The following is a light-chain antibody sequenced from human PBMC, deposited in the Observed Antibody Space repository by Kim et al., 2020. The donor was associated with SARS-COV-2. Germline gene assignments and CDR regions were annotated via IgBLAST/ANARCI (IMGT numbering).Light chain of an antibody. CDR1: KLGDKY. CDR3: QAWDSSTVV. CDR2: QDT. Sequence: SYELTQPPSVSVSPGQTASITCSGDKLGDKYACWYQQKPGQSPVLVIYQDTKRPSGIPERFSGSNSGKTATLPISGTQAMDEADYYCQAWDSSTVVFGGG. V-gene: IGLV3-1*01. J-gene: IGLJ2*01.